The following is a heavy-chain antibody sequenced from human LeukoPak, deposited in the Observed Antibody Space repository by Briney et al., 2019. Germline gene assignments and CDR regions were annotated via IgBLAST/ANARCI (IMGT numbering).Heavy chain of an antibody. Sequence: PGGSLRLSCAASGFTFSNYAMSWVRQAPGKGLEWVSTISGGGITTYYADSAKGRFTISRDNSKNTMFLQMNSLGADDTAVYYCPRQSYASGWNPFDYRGQGILVTVSS. D-gene: IGHD6-19*01. V-gene: IGHV3-23*01. CDR2: ISGGGITT. CDR1: GFTFSNYA. CDR3: PRQSYASGWNPFDY. J-gene: IGHJ4*02.